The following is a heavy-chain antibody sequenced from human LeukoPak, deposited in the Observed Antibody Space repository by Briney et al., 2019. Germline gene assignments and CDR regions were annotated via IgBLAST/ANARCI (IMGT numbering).Heavy chain of an antibody. CDR2: IKQDGSEK. J-gene: IGHJ4*02. D-gene: IGHD5-12*01. CDR1: GFTFSSYW. Sequence: GGSLRLSCAASGFTFSSYWVSWVRQAPGKGLEWVANIKQDGSEKYYVDSVKGRFTISRDNAKNSLYLQMNSLRAEDTAVYYCARDNIVATMSWGQGTLVTVSS. CDR3: ARDNIVATMS. V-gene: IGHV3-7*01.